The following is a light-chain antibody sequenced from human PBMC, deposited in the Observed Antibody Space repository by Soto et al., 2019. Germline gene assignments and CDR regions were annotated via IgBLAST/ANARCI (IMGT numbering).Light chain of an antibody. J-gene: IGLJ1*01. V-gene: IGLV2-8*01. CDR1: SSDVGGYNY. CDR3: SSYAGSSNV. CDR2: EVN. Sequence: QSVLTQPPSASGSPGQSVAISCTGTSSDVGGYNYVSWYQQHPSKAPKLMIYEVNKRPSGVPDRFSGSKSGNTASLTVSGLQAEDEADYYCSSYAGSSNVFGTGNKVTVL.